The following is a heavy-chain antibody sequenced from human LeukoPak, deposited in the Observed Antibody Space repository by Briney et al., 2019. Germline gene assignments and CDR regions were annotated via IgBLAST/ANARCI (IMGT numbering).Heavy chain of an antibody. Sequence: PGGSLRLSCTASGFTFSDYRMTWVRQAPGKGPEWVANIKQDGSDKYYVDSVKGRFTISRDNAKNALFLQVSSLRPEDTAVYYCARGEFAWIQGSYGLNVWGQGTTVTVSS. CDR2: IKQDGSDK. CDR1: GFTFSDYR. V-gene: IGHV3-7*01. J-gene: IGHJ6*02. CDR3: ARGEFAWIQGSYGLNV. D-gene: IGHD5-18*01.